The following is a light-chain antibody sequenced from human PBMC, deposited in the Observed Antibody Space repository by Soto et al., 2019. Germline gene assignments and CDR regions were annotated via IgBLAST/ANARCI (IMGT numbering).Light chain of an antibody. Sequence: DIQMTQSPSSLSVSVGDRVTITCRASQSISSYLNWYQQKPGKAPKLLIYASFNLQSGVPSRFSGSGSGTDFTRTINRLHPAVFAKYYYQQSYSTPYTFGQGTKLEIK. J-gene: IGKJ2*01. CDR1: QSISSY. CDR3: QQSYSTPYT. CDR2: ASF. V-gene: IGKV1-39*01.